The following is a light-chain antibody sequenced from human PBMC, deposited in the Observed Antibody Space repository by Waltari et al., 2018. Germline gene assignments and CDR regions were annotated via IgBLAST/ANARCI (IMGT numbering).Light chain of an antibody. CDR3: QQTYSFTRT. CDR2: AAS. J-gene: IGKJ1*01. Sequence: DIQMTQSPSSLSASVGDRVTITCRASQTISRYLNWYQQKPGKAPNLLIYAASSLQGGVPSRFSGSGSGRDFTHIITSLQPEDFATYYCQQTYSFTRTFGQGTKVEIK. V-gene: IGKV1-39*01. CDR1: QTISRY.